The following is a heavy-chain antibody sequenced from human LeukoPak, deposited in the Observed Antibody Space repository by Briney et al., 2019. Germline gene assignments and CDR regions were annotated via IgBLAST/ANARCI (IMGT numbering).Heavy chain of an antibody. V-gene: IGHV3-23*01. Sequence: GGSLRLSCAASGFTVSGNYMSWVRQAPGKGLEWVSAISGSGGSTYYADSVKGRFTISRDNSKNTLYLQMNSLRAEDTAVYYCAKGGLPTVTTFFDYWGQGTLVTVSS. CDR1: GFTVSGNY. CDR3: AKGGLPTVTTFFDY. CDR2: ISGSGGST. D-gene: IGHD4-17*01. J-gene: IGHJ4*02.